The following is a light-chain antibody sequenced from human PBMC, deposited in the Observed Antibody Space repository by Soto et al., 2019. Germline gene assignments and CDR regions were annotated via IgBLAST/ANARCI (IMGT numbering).Light chain of an antibody. CDR2: SAS. V-gene: IGKV1-17*01. CDR3: LQHKTFPWT. CDR1: QDIGND. J-gene: IGKJ1*01. Sequence: DIQVIQSPSSLSASVGDRVTITCRASQDIGNDLGWYQQEPGKAPRRLIYSASNVQSGVPSRFSGSRSGTEFTLTISSLQPEDFVTYHCLQHKTFPWTFGQGTKVEMK.